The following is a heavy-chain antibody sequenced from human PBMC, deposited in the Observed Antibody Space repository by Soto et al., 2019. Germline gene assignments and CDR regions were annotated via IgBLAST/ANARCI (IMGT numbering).Heavy chain of an antibody. CDR1: GYSFTSYW. Sequence: GESLKISCKGSGYSFTSYWISWVRQMPGKGLEWMGRIDPSDSYTNYSPSFQGHVTISADKSISTAYLQWSSLKASDTAMYYRARRGYQLPLPYYYYGMDVWGQGTTVTVSS. CDR2: IDPSDSYT. D-gene: IGHD2-2*01. J-gene: IGHJ6*02. V-gene: IGHV5-10-1*01. CDR3: ARRGYQLPLPYYYYGMDV.